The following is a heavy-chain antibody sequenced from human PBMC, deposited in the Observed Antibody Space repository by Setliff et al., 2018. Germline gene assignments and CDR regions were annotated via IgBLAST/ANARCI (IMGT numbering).Heavy chain of an antibody. Sequence: PSETLSLTCTVSGGSISGDSWSWIRQPPGKELEWIGGISHSANKYYNPSFRTGVTISVDMSKTQFFLNLDSVTATDTALYYCARESRFGYSGYDCAFDYWGQGMLVTVSS. J-gene: IGHJ4*02. V-gene: IGHV4-4*08. CDR1: GGSISGDS. CDR3: ARESRFGYSGYDCAFDY. CDR2: ISHSANK. D-gene: IGHD5-12*01.